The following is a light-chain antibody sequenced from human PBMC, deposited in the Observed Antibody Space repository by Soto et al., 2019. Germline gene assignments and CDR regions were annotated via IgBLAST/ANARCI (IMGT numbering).Light chain of an antibody. V-gene: IGKV3-20*01. Sequence: EIVLTQSPGTLFLSPGERATLSCRASQSVSNNYLAWYQQKPGQAPRLLIYGASNRATGIPDRFSGSGSGTDLTLTISRLEPEDFAVYYCQQYGSSGTFGQGTKVDIK. CDR3: QQYGSSGT. CDR1: QSVSNNY. CDR2: GAS. J-gene: IGKJ1*01.